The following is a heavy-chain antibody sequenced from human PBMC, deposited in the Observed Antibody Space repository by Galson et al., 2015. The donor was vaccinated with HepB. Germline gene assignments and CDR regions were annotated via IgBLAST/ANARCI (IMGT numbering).Heavy chain of an antibody. Sequence: SVKVSCKASGYTFMKYGISWVRQAPGQGLEWVGWISGYNDNTNYAPKFQDRATMTTDTATSTAHMAMGNLRSDDTAVYYCARARYGSSPPDFWGQGTLVTVSS. J-gene: IGHJ4*02. CDR1: GYTFMKYG. CDR3: ARARYGSSPPDF. D-gene: IGHD6-6*01. CDR2: ISGYNDNT. V-gene: IGHV1-18*01.